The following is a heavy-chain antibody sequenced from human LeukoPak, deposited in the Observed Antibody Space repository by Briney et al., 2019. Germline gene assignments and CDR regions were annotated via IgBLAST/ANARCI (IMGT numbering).Heavy chain of an antibody. CDR2: ISSSGSTI. CDR3: ARCYYDSSGYYYPGAFAI. J-gene: IGHJ3*02. Sequence: PGGSLRLSCAASGFTFSSYEMNWVRQAPGKGLEWVSYISSSGSTIYYADSVKGRFTISRDNAKNSLYLQMNSLRAEDTAVYYCARCYYDSSGYYYPGAFAIWGQGTMVTVSS. V-gene: IGHV3-48*03. D-gene: IGHD3-22*01. CDR1: GFTFSSYE.